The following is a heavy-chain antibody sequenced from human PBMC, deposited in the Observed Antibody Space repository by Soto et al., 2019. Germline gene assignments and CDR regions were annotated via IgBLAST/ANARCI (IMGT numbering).Heavy chain of an antibody. CDR1: GGSISTVNW. CDR2: IHHSGST. CDR3: ARDVLAVPGTRAFDI. Sequence: QVQLQESGPGLVKPSGTLSLTCTVSGGSISTVNWWSWVRQSPGKGLEWIGEIHHSGSTSYTPSLNSRVTMSADKSKNQFSLRLNSVTAADTAVYYCARDVLAVPGTRAFDIWGQGTMVTVSS. J-gene: IGHJ3*02. V-gene: IGHV4-4*02. D-gene: IGHD6-19*01.